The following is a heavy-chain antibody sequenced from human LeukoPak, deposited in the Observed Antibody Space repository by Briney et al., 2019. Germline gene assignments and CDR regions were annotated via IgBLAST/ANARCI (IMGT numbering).Heavy chain of an antibody. CDR1: GGTFSSYA. D-gene: IGHD2-2*01. Sequence: SVKVSCKASGGTFSSYAISWVRQAPGQGLEWMGRIIPIFGTANYAQKFQGRVTITTDESTSTAYMELSSLRSEDPAVYYCARDLVVVVPAAIPYYYYYMDVWGKGTTVTVSS. J-gene: IGHJ6*03. CDR3: ARDLVVVVPAAIPYYYYYMDV. CDR2: IIPIFGTA. V-gene: IGHV1-69*05.